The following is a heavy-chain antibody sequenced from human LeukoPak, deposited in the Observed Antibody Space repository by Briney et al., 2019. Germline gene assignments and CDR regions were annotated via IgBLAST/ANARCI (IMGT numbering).Heavy chain of an antibody. CDR1: GGSISSSSYY. J-gene: IGHJ6*03. CDR2: IYYSGST. CDR3: ARVRNIVPIRAHRYYYYYYMDV. Sequence: PSETLSLTCTVSGGSISSSSYYWGWIRQPPGKGLEWIGSIYYSGSTYYNPSLKSRVTISVDTSKNQFSLKLSSVTAADTAVYYCARVRNIVPIRAHRYYYYYYMDVWGKGTTVTVSS. V-gene: IGHV4-39*07. D-gene: IGHD5-12*01.